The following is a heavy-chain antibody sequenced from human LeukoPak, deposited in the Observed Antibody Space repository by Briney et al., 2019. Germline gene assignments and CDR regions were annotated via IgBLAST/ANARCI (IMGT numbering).Heavy chain of an antibody. CDR2: IKQDGSEG. J-gene: IGHJ4*02. CDR1: GFTFSSYW. D-gene: IGHD3-10*01. V-gene: IGHV3-7*01. CDR3: ALNPDYYGSGSFDY. Sequence: GGSLRLSCAASGFTFSSYWMSWVRQAPGKGLEWVANIKQDGSEGYYVDSVKGRFTISRDNVKNSLYLQMNSLRAEDTAVYYCALNPDYYGSGSFDYWGQGTLVTVSS.